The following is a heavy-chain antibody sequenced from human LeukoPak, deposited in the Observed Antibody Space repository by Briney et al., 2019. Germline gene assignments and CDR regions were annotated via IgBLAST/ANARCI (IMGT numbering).Heavy chain of an antibody. CDR2: IRYDGSNK. V-gene: IGHV3-30*02. CDR1: GFTFSSYG. CDR3: AKGRVVRIAAAGAVED. D-gene: IGHD6-13*01. Sequence: PGGSLRLSCAASGFTFSSYGMHWVRQAPGKGLEWVAFIRYDGSNKYYADSVKGRFTIYRDNSKNTLYLQMNSLRAEDTAVYYCAKGRVVRIAAAGAVEDWGQGTLVTVSS. J-gene: IGHJ4*02.